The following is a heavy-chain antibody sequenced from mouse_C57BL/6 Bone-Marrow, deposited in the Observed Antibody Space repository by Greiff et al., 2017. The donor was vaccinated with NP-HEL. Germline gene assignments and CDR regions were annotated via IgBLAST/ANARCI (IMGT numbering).Heavy chain of an antibody. CDR2: IYPGSGST. J-gene: IGHJ3*01. Sequence: QVQLQQPGAELVKPGASVQMSCKASGYTFTSYWITWVKQRPGQGLEWIGDIYPGSGSTNYNEKLKSKATLNVDTSSNTAYLQLSSLTSEDTAVYYCTTKGPDWGQGTLVTVSA. CDR3: TTKGPD. D-gene: IGHD1-1*01. CDR1: GYTFTSYW. V-gene: IGHV1-55*01.